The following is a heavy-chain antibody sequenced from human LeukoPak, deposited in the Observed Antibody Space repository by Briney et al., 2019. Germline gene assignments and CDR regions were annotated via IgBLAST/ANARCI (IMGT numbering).Heavy chain of an antibody. CDR3: ARGVKGFRELFPHDY. CDR1: GGSFSGYY. CDR2: INHSGST. D-gene: IGHD3-10*01. V-gene: IGHV4-34*01. Sequence: PSETLSLTCAVYGGSFSGYYWSWIRQPPGKGLEWIGEINHSGSTNYNPSLKGRVTISVDTSKNQFSLKLSSVTAADTAVYYCARGVKGFRELFPHDYWGQGTLVTVSS. J-gene: IGHJ4*02.